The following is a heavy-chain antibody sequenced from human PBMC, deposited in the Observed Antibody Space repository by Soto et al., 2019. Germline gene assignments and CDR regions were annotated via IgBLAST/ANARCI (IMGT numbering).Heavy chain of an antibody. J-gene: IGHJ4*02. Sequence: QVQLVVSGGGVVQPGRSLRLSCAASGLTFIRHAMHWVRQVPGKGLEWVAAISDDGSKKHYVDSVKGRFSISRDKSRNTVFLQMNSLRAEDTAVYFCAGERETSSWFLSGFEYWGQGTLVTVSS. CDR2: ISDDGSKK. CDR3: AGERETSSWFLSGFEY. D-gene: IGHD6-19*01. V-gene: IGHV3-30-3*01. CDR1: GLTFIRHA.